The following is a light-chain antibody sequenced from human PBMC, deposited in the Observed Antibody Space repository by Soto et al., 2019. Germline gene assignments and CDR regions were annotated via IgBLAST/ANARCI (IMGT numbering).Light chain of an antibody. V-gene: IGKV1-33*01. J-gene: IGKJ5*01. CDR1: QNINNY. CDR3: HQYENRPT. CDR2: DAS. Sequence: DIQMTQYPACLSGSVGYIVTITFQASQNINNYLNWYQQKPGRAPKLLIYDASNLEAGVPSRFRGSGSGTDFTFTISRLQPEDLATYYCHQYENRPTFGQGTRLEIK.